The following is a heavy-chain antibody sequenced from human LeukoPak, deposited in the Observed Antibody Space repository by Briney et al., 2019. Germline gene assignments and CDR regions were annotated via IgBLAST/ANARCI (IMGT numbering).Heavy chain of an antibody. D-gene: IGHD3-3*01. CDR2: ISYDGSNK. CDR3: AKAPSWRPTYYGMDV. V-gene: IGHV3-30*18. Sequence: GGSLRLSCAASGFTFSSYGMHWVRQAPGKGLEWVAVISYDGSNKYYADSVKGRFTISRDNSKITLYLQMNSLRAEDTAVYYCAKAPSWRPTYYGMDVWGQGTTVTVSS. J-gene: IGHJ6*02. CDR1: GFTFSSYG.